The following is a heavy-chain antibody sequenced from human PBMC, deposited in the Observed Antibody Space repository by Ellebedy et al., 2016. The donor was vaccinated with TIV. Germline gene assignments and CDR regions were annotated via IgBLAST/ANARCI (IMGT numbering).Heavy chain of an antibody. CDR2: IYYSGST. D-gene: IGHD3-10*01. Sequence: MPSETLSLTCTVSGGSISSYYWSWIRQPPGKGLEWIGYIYYSGSTNYNPSHKSRVTISVDTSKNQFSLKLSSVTAADTAVYYCARVKDGSGSYHDYWGQGTLVTVSS. CDR1: GGSISSYY. J-gene: IGHJ4*02. CDR3: ARVKDGSGSYHDY. V-gene: IGHV4-59*12.